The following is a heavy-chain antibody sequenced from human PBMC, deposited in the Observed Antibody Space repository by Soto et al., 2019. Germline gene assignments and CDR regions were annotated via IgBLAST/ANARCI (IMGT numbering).Heavy chain of an antibody. CDR2: IAHDGGFK. CDR1: GFILSNYG. CDR3: AKYGRFRELEDY. J-gene: IGHJ4*02. Sequence: QAQVVYSGGGVGQPGTSLRLSCAASGFILSNYGMHWVRQAPDKGLEWVAVIAHDGGFKDYADSVKGRFTISRDDSKNTLFLQMNSLSDEDTAVYYCAKYGRFRELEDYWCQGTVVTVSS. V-gene: IGHV3-30*19. D-gene: IGHD3-10*01.